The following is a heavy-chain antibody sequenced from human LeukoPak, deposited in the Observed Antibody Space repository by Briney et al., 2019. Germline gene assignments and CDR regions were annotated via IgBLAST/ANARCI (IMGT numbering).Heavy chain of an antibody. V-gene: IGHV3-21*01. CDR2: ISSSSSYI. Sequence: GGSLRLSCAASGFTFSSYSMNWVRQAPGKGLEWVSSISSSSSYIYYADSVKGRFTISRDNAKNSLYLQMNSLRAEDTAVYYSARVIQLWSTDYYGMDVWGQGTTVTVSS. J-gene: IGHJ6*02. D-gene: IGHD5-18*01. CDR1: GFTFSSYS. CDR3: ARVIQLWSTDYYGMDV.